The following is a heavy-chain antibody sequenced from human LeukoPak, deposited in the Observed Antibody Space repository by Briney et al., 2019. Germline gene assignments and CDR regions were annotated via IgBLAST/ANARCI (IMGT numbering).Heavy chain of an antibody. V-gene: IGHV4-38-2*02. CDR2: IYHSGST. D-gene: IGHD5-12*01. CDR3: ARGTISGYDSDFDY. Sequence: SETLSLTCTVSGYSISSGYYWGWIRQPPGKGLEWIGSIYHSGSTYYNPSLKSRVTISVDTSKNQFSLKLSSVTAADTAVYYCARGTISGYDSDFDYWGQGTLVTVSS. CDR1: GYSISSGYY. J-gene: IGHJ4*02.